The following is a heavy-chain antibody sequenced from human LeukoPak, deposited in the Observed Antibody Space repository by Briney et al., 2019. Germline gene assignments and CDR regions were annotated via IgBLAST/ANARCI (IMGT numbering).Heavy chain of an antibody. Sequence: PGGSLRLSCAASGFTFSSYWMHWVRQAPGKGLVWVSRINSDGSSTSYADSVKGRFTISRDNAKNTLYLQMNSLRAEDTAVYYCARARVVPAAIGAFDIWGQGTMVTASS. CDR1: GFTFSSYW. V-gene: IGHV3-74*01. D-gene: IGHD2-2*01. CDR3: ARARVVPAAIGAFDI. CDR2: INSDGSST. J-gene: IGHJ3*02.